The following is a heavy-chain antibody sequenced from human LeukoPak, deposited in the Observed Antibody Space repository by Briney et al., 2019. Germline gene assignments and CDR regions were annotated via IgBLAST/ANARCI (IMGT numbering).Heavy chain of an antibody. CDR1: GGSISSSSYY. V-gene: IGHV4-39*07. D-gene: IGHD3-16*01. J-gene: IGHJ4*02. Sequence: SETLSLTCTVSGGSISSSSYYWGWIRQPPGKGLEWIGYIHYSGNTNYNPSLKSRVTISADTSKNQFSLKLSSVTAADTAVYYCARAFWGSGIDYWGQGTLVTVSS. CDR2: IHYSGNT. CDR3: ARAFWGSGIDY.